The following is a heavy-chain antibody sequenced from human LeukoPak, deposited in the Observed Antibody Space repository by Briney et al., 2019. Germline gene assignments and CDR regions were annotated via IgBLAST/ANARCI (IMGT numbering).Heavy chain of an antibody. D-gene: IGHD2-2*02. V-gene: IGHV3-30*04. CDR3: AKSLVPAAISSYYYYGMDV. Sequence: GGSLRLSCAASGFTFSNYAIHWVRQAPGKGLEWVAVISYDGSNKYYADSVKGRFTISRDNSKNTLYLQMNSLRAEDTAVYYCAKSLVPAAISSYYYYGMDVWGQGTTVTVSS. J-gene: IGHJ6*02. CDR2: ISYDGSNK. CDR1: GFTFSNYA.